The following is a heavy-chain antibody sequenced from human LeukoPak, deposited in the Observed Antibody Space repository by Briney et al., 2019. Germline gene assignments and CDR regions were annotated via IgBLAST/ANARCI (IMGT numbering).Heavy chain of an antibody. D-gene: IGHD1-7*01. CDR3: AREVGAGTTWFDP. CDR2: ISVIGGST. CDR1: GFTFSTND. J-gene: IGHJ5*02. V-gene: IGHV3-23*01. Sequence: PGGSLRLSCAASGFTFSTNDMSWVRQPPGKGLEWVSAISVIGGSTYYADSVKGRFTSSRDNSKNTLYLQMNSLRAEDTAVYYCAREVGAGTTWFDPWGQGTLVTVSS.